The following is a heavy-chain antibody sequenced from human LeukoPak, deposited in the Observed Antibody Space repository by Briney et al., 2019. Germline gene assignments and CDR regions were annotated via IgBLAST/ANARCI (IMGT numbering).Heavy chain of an antibody. Sequence: GGSLRLSCAASGFTFSSYGMHWVRQAPGKGLEWVAVIWYDGSNKYYADSVKGRFTISRDNSKNTLYLQMNSLRAEDTAVYYCAKAILFRTFYYDSSGYRGSHFDYWGQGTLVTVSS. CDR1: GFTFSSYG. D-gene: IGHD3-22*01. V-gene: IGHV3-33*06. J-gene: IGHJ4*02. CDR2: IWYDGSNK. CDR3: AKAILFRTFYYDSSGYRGSHFDY.